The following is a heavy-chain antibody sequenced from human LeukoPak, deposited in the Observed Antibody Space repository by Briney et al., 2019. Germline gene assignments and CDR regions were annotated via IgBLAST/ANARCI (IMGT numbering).Heavy chain of an antibody. D-gene: IGHD3-16*01. CDR2: INAGNGNT. Sequence: ASVKVSCKASGYTFTSYAMHWVRQAPGQRLEWMGWINAGNGNTKYSQKFQGRVTITRDTSASTAYMELSSLRSEDTAVYYCAGELIPGYSFDYWGQGTLVTVSS. CDR1: GYTFTSYA. CDR3: AGELIPGYSFDY. V-gene: IGHV1-3*01. J-gene: IGHJ4*02.